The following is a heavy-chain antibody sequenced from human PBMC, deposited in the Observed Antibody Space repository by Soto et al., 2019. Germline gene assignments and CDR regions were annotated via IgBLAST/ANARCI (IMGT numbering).Heavy chain of an antibody. Sequence: SETLSLTCTVSGGSISSYYWSWIRQPPGKGLEWIGYIYYSGSTNYNPSLKSRVTISVDTSKNQFSLKLSSVTAADTAVYYCARTGVDCSGGSCYYDAFAIWGQGTMVTVSS. CDR3: ARTGVDCSGGSCYYDAFAI. V-gene: IGHV4-59*01. D-gene: IGHD2-15*01. CDR2: IYYSGST. J-gene: IGHJ3*02. CDR1: GGSISSYY.